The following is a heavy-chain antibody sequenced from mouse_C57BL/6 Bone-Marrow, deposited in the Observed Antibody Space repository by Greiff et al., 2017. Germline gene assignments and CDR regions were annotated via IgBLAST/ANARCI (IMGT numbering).Heavy chain of an antibody. D-gene: IGHD1-1*01. CDR2: ISDGGSYT. CDR1: GFTFSSYA. V-gene: IGHV5-4*01. CDR3: ARDYKGSSYYDY. J-gene: IGHJ2*01. Sequence: EVQGVESGGGLVKPGGSLKLSCAASGFTFSSYAMSWVRQTPEKRLEWVATISDGGSYTYYPDNVKGRFTISRDNAKNNLYLQMSHLKSEDTAMYYWARDYKGSSYYDYWGQGTTLTVSS.